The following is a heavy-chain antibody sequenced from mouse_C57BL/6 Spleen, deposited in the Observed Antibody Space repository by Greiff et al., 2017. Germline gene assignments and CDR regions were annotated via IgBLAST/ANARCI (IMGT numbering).Heavy chain of an antibody. Sequence: VQLQQSDAELVKPGASVKISCKVSGYTFTDHTIHWMKQRPEQGLEWIGYIYPRDGSTKYNEKFKGKATLTADKSSSTAYMQLNSLTSEDSAVYFCAREGPSAGYWAWFAYWGQGTLVTGSA. CDR1: GYTFTDHT. D-gene: IGHD3-2*02. J-gene: IGHJ3*01. CDR3: AREGPSAGYWAWFAY. CDR2: IYPRDGST. V-gene: IGHV1-78*01.